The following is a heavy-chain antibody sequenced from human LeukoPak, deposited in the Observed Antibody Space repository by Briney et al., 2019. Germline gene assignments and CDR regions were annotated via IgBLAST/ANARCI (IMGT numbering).Heavy chain of an antibody. Sequence: SQTLSLTYTVSGGSISSGGYYWSWIRQHPGKGLEWIGYIYYSGSTYYNPSLKSRITISVDTSKNQFSLKLSSVTAADTAVYYCARSNYGDCYFDYWGQGTLVTVSS. J-gene: IGHJ4*02. CDR3: ARSNYGDCYFDY. CDR2: IYYSGST. V-gene: IGHV4-31*03. D-gene: IGHD4-17*01. CDR1: GGSISSGGYY.